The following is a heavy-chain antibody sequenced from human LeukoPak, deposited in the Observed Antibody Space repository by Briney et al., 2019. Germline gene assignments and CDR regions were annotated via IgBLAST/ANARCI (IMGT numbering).Heavy chain of an antibody. D-gene: IGHD3-10*01. CDR1: GGSISSYY. CDR3: ARDRGNSADYYGSGSRLDAFDI. V-gene: IGHV4-59*01. J-gene: IGHJ3*02. Sequence: SETLSLTCTVSGGSISSYYWSWIRQPPGKGLEWIGYIYYSGSTNYNPSLKSRVTISVDTSKNQFSLKLSSVTAADTAVYYCARDRGNSADYYGSGSRLDAFDIWGQGTMVTVSS. CDR2: IYYSGST.